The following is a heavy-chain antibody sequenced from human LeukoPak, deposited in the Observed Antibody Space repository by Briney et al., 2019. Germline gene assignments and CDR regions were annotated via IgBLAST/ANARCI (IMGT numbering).Heavy chain of an antibody. Sequence: GGSLRLSCAASGLTLSSYAMSWVRQAPGKGLEWVAAISGSGGSTYYADSVKGRFTISRDNSKNTLYLQMNSLRAEDTAVYYCANLNYFDWLSIFDYWGQGTLVTVSS. J-gene: IGHJ4*02. CDR2: ISGSGGST. D-gene: IGHD3-9*01. CDR1: GLTLSSYA. CDR3: ANLNYFDWLSIFDY. V-gene: IGHV3-23*01.